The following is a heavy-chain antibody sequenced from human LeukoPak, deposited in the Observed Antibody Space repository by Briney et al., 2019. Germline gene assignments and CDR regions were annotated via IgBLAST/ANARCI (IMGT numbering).Heavy chain of an antibody. Sequence: GRSLRLSCAASGFTFNSYAMHWVRQAPGKGLEWVAVISYDGSNKYYADSVKGRFTISRDNSKNTLYLQMNSLRAEDTAVYYCARDQAAYYDFWSGGYGMDVWAQGTTVTVSS. CDR1: GFTFNSYA. D-gene: IGHD3-3*01. CDR3: ARDQAAYYDFWSGGYGMDV. J-gene: IGHJ6*02. CDR2: ISYDGSNK. V-gene: IGHV3-30-3*01.